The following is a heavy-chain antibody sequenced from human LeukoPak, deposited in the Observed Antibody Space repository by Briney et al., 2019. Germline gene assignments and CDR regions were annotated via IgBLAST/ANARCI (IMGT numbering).Heavy chain of an antibody. Sequence: ASVKVSCKASGYTFTGYYMHWVRQAPGQGLEWMGWINPNSGGTNFAQMFQGRVTLTRDTSISTAYMELSRLRSGDTAVYYCARASGSYFYYGMDVWGQGTTVTVSS. CDR1: GYTFTGYY. D-gene: IGHD5-12*01. CDR2: INPNSGGT. CDR3: ARASGSYFYYGMDV. V-gene: IGHV1-2*02. J-gene: IGHJ6*02.